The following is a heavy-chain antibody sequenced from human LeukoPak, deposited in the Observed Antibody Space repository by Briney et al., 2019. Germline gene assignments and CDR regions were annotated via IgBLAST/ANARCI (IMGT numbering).Heavy chain of an antibody. Sequence: GGSLRLSCAASGIIFSTYGMHWVRQAPGEGLEWVAVVSYDGSNTYYGDSVKGRFTISRDNSKNTLYLQMNSLRAEDTAVYYCAKGRYSGSGSYSGFDYWGQGTLVTVSS. V-gene: IGHV3-30*18. CDR3: AKGRYSGSGSYSGFDY. J-gene: IGHJ4*02. D-gene: IGHD3-10*01. CDR1: GIIFSTYG. CDR2: VSYDGSNT.